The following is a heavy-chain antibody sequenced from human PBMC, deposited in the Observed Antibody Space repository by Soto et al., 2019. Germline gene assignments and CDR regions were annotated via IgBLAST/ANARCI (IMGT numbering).Heavy chain of an antibody. CDR1: GFTFSSYA. Sequence: QVQLVESGGGVVQPGRSLRLSCAASGFTFSSYAMHWVRQAPGKGLEWVAVISYDGSNKYYADSVKGRFTISRDNSKNQLYLQMNSLRAEDTAVYYCASEPNEYSSSLEYWGQGTMVTLSS. J-gene: IGHJ4*02. D-gene: IGHD6-6*01. CDR2: ISYDGSNK. V-gene: IGHV3-30-3*01. CDR3: ASEPNEYSSSLEY.